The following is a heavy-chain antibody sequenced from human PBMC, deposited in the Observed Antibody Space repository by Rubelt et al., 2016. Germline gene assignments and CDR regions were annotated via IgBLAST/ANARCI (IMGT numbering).Heavy chain of an antibody. J-gene: IGHJ6*02. V-gene: IGHV3-33*03. CDR3: AKAAHCSSTTCHVHGMDV. CDR1: GFTFSSHG. CDR2: VWNDGSKK. Sequence: LWGRGGGVVQPGRSLRLSCAPSGFTFSSHGMHWVRQAPGKGLEWVAIVWNDGSKKYYVDSVKGRVTISKDNAKNTLYLQMNSLRAEDTAVYYCAKAAHCSSTTCHVHGMDVWGQGTTVTVSS. D-gene: IGHD2-2*01.